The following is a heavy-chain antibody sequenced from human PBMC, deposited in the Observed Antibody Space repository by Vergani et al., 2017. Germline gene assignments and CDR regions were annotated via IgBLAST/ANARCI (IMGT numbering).Heavy chain of an antibody. Sequence: QVQLQESGPGLVKPSQTLSLTCTVSGGSISSGDYYWSWIRQPPGKGLGWIGYIYYSGSTYYNPSLKSRVTISVDTAKNQFSLKLSSVTAADTAVYYCAREGAAGSYYNNYWGQGTLVTVSS. D-gene: IGHD3-10*01. CDR3: AREGAAGSYYNNY. CDR2: IYYSGST. V-gene: IGHV4-30-4*01. CDR1: GGSISSGDYY. J-gene: IGHJ4*02.